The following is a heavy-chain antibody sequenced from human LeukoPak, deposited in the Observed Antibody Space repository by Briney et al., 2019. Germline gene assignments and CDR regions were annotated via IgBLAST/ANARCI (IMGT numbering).Heavy chain of an antibody. CDR3: AKDRGDSSGYLDAFDI. CDR1: GFTFSSYG. Sequence: GRSLRLSCAASGFTFSSYGMHRVRQAPGRGLEWVAVISYDGSNKYYADSVKGRFTISRDNSKNTLYLQMNSLRAEDTAVYYCAKDRGDSSGYLDAFDIWGQGTMVTVSS. V-gene: IGHV3-30*18. D-gene: IGHD3-22*01. J-gene: IGHJ3*02. CDR2: ISYDGSNK.